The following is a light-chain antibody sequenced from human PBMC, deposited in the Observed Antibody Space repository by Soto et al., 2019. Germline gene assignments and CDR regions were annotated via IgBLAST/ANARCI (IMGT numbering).Light chain of an antibody. V-gene: IGKV1-5*01. J-gene: IGKJ4*01. CDR1: RSISVW. Sequence: DIQMTQSPSTLSASVGDRVTITCRASRSISVWLAWYQQKPGKAPKLLIFDASSLESGVPSRFSGSGSGTEFTLTVSSLQAEDSATYYCQQFNDYPLTFGGGTKVDIK. CDR3: QQFNDYPLT. CDR2: DAS.